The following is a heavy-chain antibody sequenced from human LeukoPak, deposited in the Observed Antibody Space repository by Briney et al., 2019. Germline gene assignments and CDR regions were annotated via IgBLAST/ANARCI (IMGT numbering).Heavy chain of an antibody. CDR2: INSDGSST. D-gene: IGHD6-6*01. CDR1: GFTFSSYW. V-gene: IGHV3-74*01. J-gene: IGHJ4*02. Sequence: GGSLRLSCAASGFTFSSYWMHWVRQAPGKGLVWVSRINSDGSSTSYADSVKGRFTISRDNAKNTLYLQMNSLKAEDTAVYYCAREGGIASRRFDYWGQGTLVTVSS. CDR3: AREGGIASRRFDY.